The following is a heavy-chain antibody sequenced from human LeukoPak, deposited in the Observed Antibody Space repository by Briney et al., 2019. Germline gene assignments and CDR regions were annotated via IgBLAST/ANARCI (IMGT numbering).Heavy chain of an antibody. CDR3: ARDYYGSGKTAFDP. Sequence: GGSLRLSCAASGFTFSSYSMNWVRQAPGKGLEWVSSITSSSSYIYYADSVRGRFTISRDNAKNSLSLQMNSLRAEDTAVYYCARDYYGSGKTAFDPWGQGTLVTVSS. J-gene: IGHJ5*02. V-gene: IGHV3-21*01. CDR1: GFTFSSYS. CDR2: ITSSSSYI. D-gene: IGHD3-10*01.